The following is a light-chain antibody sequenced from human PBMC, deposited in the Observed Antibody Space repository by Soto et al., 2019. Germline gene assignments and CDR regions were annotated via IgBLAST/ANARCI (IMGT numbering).Light chain of an antibody. CDR2: WAS. Sequence: DIVMTQSPDSLAVSLGERATINCKSSQSVLYSSNNKNYLTWYQQKPGQPPKLLIYWASTRESGVPDRFSGSGSGTDFTLTISRLQAEDVAVYYCQQYYSTPWTFGQGTNVEIK. V-gene: IGKV4-1*01. CDR3: QQYYSTPWT. CDR1: QSVLYSSNNKNY. J-gene: IGKJ1*01.